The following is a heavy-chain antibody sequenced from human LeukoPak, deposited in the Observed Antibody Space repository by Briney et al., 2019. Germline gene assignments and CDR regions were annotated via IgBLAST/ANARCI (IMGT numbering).Heavy chain of an antibody. Sequence: GGSLRLSCAASGFTFSSYSMSWVRQAPGKGLEWVSAISGRGGGTYYADSVKGRFTISRDNSKNTLYLQMNSLRAEDTAVYYCAKGVRGPDYWGQGTLVTVSS. J-gene: IGHJ4*02. CDR3: AKGVRGPDY. CDR2: ISGRGGGT. CDR1: GFTFSSYS. V-gene: IGHV3-23*01.